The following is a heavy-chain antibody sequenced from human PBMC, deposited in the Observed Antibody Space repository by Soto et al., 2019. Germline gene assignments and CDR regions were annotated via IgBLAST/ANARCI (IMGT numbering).Heavy chain of an antibody. J-gene: IGHJ4*02. CDR1: GFTFTGHY. CDR2: INPNSGGT. D-gene: IGHD1-26*01. Sequence: ASLKVSCKASGFTFTGHYIHWVRQAPGQGLEWMGWINPNSGGTSYAQKVQGRVTMTRDTSSTTAYMALSRLSSDDTAVYDCSKSGSYFRPSRGYFDFWGQGTLVTVPS. CDR3: SKSGSYFRPSRGYFDF. V-gene: IGHV1-2*02.